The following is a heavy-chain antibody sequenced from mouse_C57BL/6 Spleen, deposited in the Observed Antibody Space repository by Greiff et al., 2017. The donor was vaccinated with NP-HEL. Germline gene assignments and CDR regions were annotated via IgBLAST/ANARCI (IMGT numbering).Heavy chain of an antibody. J-gene: IGHJ3*01. CDR1: GFSFNTYA. Sequence: GGGLVQPKGSLKLSCAASGFSFNTYAMNWVRQAPGKGLEWVARIRSKSNNYATYYADSVKDRFTISRDDSESMLYLQMNNLKTEDTAMYYCVRQGGKEAWFAYWGQGTLVTVSA. CDR3: VRQGGKEAWFAY. V-gene: IGHV10-1*01. CDR2: IRSKSNNYAT.